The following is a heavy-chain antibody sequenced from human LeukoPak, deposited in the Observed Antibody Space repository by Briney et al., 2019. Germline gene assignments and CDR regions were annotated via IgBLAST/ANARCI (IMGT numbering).Heavy chain of an antibody. CDR3: AKSVVVAASYYYGMDV. CDR2: ISERSSTI. V-gene: IGHV3-48*04. CDR1: GFVFDIFS. D-gene: IGHD2-15*01. Sequence: GGSLRLSCTASGFVFDIFSMHWIRQAPGKGLEWISYISERSSTIYYADSVKGRFTISRDNAKNLLFLQMNNLRAEDTAVYYCAKSVVVAASYYYGMDVWGQGTTVTVSS. J-gene: IGHJ6*02.